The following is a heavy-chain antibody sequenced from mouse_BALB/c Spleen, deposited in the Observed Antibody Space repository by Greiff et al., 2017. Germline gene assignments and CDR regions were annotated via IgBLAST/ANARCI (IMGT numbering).Heavy chain of an antibody. CDR2: IWGDGST. J-gene: IGHJ4*01. Sequence: VQLQQSGPGLVAPSQSLSITCTVSGFSLTGYGVNWVRQPPGKGLEWLGMIWGDGSTDYNSALKSRLSISKDNSKSQVFLKMISLQTDDTARYYCARSLLPFYAMDYWGQGTSVTVSS. CDR3: ARSLLPFYAMDY. V-gene: IGHV2-6-7*01. CDR1: GFSLTGYG.